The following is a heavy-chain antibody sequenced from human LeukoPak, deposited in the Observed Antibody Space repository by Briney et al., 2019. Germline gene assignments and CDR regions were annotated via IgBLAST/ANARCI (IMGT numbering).Heavy chain of an antibody. CDR3: ARDRAAGVLEGHAFDI. Sequence: SETLSLTCAVYGGSFKDYSWNWIRQSPGKGLEWIGDINHSGTSNYNPSLESRVTMSVDTSKNQFSLKLSSVTAADTAVYYCARDRAAGVLEGHAFDIWGQGTMVTVSS. CDR1: GGSFKDYS. V-gene: IGHV4-34*01. CDR2: INHSGTS. D-gene: IGHD6-13*01. J-gene: IGHJ3*02.